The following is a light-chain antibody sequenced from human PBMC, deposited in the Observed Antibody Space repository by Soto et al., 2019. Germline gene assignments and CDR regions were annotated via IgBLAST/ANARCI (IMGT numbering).Light chain of an antibody. Sequence: DIQMTQSPSSLSASVGYRVTIACLASQSISNYLNWYQQRPGKAPKLLIYAASSLQSGVPSRFSGSGSGTDFTLTISSLQPEDVATYYCQNYNLALPTFGQGTRLEI. CDR2: AAS. CDR3: QNYNLALPT. J-gene: IGKJ5*01. CDR1: QSISNY. V-gene: IGKV1-39*01.